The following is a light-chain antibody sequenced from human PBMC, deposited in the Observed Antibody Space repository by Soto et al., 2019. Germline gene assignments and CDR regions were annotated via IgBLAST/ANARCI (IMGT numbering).Light chain of an antibody. CDR1: QSVNTK. CDR2: GAS. Sequence: DIVMTQSPATLSVSPGERATLSCRASQSVNTKLSWYQQKPGQAPRLLIYGASTRATGIPARFSGSGSGTEFTLTISSLQSEDFAVYYCQQYNNRPPLTFGGGTKVEIK. V-gene: IGKV3-15*01. J-gene: IGKJ4*01. CDR3: QQYNNRPPLT.